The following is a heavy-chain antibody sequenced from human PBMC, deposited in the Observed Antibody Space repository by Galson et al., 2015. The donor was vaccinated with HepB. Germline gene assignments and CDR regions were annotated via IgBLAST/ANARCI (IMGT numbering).Heavy chain of an antibody. CDR2: IDPSDSYT. CDR3: ARRDTTMIVGRNAFDI. V-gene: IGHV5-10-1*01. J-gene: IGHJ3*02. CDR1: GYSFTSYW. D-gene: IGHD3-22*01. Sequence: QSGAEVKKPGESLRISCKGSGYSFTSYWISWVRQMPGKGLEWMGRIDPSDSYTNYSPSFQGHVTISADKSISTAYLQWSSLKASDTAMYYCARRDTTMIVGRNAFDIWGQGTMVTVSS.